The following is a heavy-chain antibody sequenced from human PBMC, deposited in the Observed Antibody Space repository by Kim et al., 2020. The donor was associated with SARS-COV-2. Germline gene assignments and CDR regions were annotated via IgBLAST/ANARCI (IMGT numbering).Heavy chain of an antibody. V-gene: IGHV1-18*01. Sequence: GASVKVSCKASGYTFTDYGFSWVRQAPGQGLEWMGWIDSDNGNTNYAQNLQGRVTMTADTSTSTAYMELMSLRSDDTAMYYCVRGHYGKIVGEYWGQGTLVTVSS. J-gene: IGHJ4*02. CDR1: GYTFTDYG. D-gene: IGHD1-26*01. CDR3: VRGHYGKIVGEY. CDR2: IDSDNGNT.